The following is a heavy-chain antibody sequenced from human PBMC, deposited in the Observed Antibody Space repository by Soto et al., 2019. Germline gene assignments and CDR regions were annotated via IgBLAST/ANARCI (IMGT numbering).Heavy chain of an antibody. Sequence: QVQLVESGGGVVQPGRSLRLSCAASGFTFSSYGMHWVRQAPGKGREWVAVIWYDGSNKYYADSVKGRFTISRDNSKNTLYLQMNSLRAEDTAVYYCARGSPGGMGKRGGNGNYFDYWGQGTLVTVSS. V-gene: IGHV3-33*01. CDR1: GFTFSSYG. CDR3: ARGSPGGMGKRGGNGNYFDY. J-gene: IGHJ4*02. D-gene: IGHD1-26*01. CDR2: IWYDGSNK.